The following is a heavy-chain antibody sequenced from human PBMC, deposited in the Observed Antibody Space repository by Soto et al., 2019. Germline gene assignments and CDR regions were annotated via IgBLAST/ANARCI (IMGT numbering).Heavy chain of an antibody. V-gene: IGHV4-39*01. Sequence: SETLSLTCTVTCDSISSRSYYWGWIRQPPGKGLEWIGSIYYSGSTYNNPSLRSRVSMSIDTSKDQFSLKLKSVTAADTALYFCATGNYYCYGIHVLGQATTVTV. CDR1: CDSISSRSYY. CDR2: IYYSGST. J-gene: IGHJ6*02. CDR3: ATGNYYCYGIHV.